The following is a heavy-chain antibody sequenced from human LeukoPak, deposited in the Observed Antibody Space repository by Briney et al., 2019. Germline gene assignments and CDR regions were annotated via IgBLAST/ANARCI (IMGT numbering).Heavy chain of an antibody. CDR3: ASVYSYGWFDY. V-gene: IGHV3-33*01. J-gene: IGHJ5*01. CDR1: GLSLTTHG. CDR2: MWYDGSNK. D-gene: IGHD5-18*01. Sequence: GGSLRLSCAASGLSLTTHGMHWVRQAPGKGLEWVAVMWYDGSNKYYADSVKGRFTISRDNSKNTLYLQMNSLRAEDTAVYYCASVYSYGWFDYWGQGTLVTVSS.